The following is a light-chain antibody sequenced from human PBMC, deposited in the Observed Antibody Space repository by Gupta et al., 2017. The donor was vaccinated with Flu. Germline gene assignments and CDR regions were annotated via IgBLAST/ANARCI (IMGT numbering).Light chain of an antibody. V-gene: IGKV1-5*03. Sequence: PSPLSASVGDRVTITCRASQSIDSWVAWYQKKPGRAPKSLIYKASSLETGVPSRFSGSGSGTEFSLTISSLQPDDFATYYCQQERSSPWTFGQGTKVEIK. J-gene: IGKJ1*01. CDR2: KAS. CDR1: QSIDSW. CDR3: QQERSSPWT.